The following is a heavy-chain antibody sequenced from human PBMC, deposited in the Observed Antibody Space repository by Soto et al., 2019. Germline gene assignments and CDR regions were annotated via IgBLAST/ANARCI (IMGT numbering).Heavy chain of an antibody. CDR2: IGAAGDT. J-gene: IGHJ6*02. CDR1: GFTFSNYD. V-gene: IGHV3-13*01. Sequence: EVQLVESGGGLVQPGGSLRLSCAASGFTFSNYDMHWVRQVTGKGLEWVSAIGAAGDTYYPDSVKGRFTISRDNARNSLWLQMDSLTAQDTAVYFCARSTGWKEVGVYKYGLDVWGQGTTVIVSS. CDR3: ARSTGWKEVGVYKYGLDV. D-gene: IGHD2-8*01.